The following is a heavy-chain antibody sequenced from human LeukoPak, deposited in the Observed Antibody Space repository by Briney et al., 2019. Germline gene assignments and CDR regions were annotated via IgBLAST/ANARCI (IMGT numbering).Heavy chain of an antibody. CDR3: ARSSGGYYFDY. D-gene: IGHD1-14*01. Sequence: SETLSLTCTVAGDSISSYFWSWIRQSPGRGLECIGDIDYSGTTNYNPSLKSRVIISVDNSKNLSSLKLSSVTAADTATYYCARSSGGYYFDYWGQGTLVTVSS. J-gene: IGHJ4*02. V-gene: IGHV4-59*01. CDR1: GDSISSYF. CDR2: IDYSGTT.